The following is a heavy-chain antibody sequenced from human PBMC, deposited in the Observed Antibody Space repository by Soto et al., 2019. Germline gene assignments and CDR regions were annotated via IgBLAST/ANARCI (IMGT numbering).Heavy chain of an antibody. CDR1: GGSFSGYY. J-gene: IGHJ6*02. CDR2: INHSGST. CDR3: ARGSPQRRDFWSGYYTQDYYYGMDV. Sequence: PSETLSLTCAVYGGSFSGYYWSWIRQPPGKGLEWIGEINHSGSTNYNPSLKSRVTISVDTSKNQFSLKLSSVTAADTAVYYCARGSPQRRDFWSGYYTQDYYYGMDVWGQGTTVTVSS. D-gene: IGHD3-3*01. V-gene: IGHV4-34*01.